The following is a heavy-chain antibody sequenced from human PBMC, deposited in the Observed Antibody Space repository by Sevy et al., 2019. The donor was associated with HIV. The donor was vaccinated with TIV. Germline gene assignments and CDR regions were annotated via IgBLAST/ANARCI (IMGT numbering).Heavy chain of an antibody. CDR1: GFTFSSFA. J-gene: IGHJ4*02. Sequence: GGSLRLSCAASGFTFSSFAMQWVRQAPGKGLDWVTFISYDGTDNYDADSVKGRFTISRDNSKNTLDLQMNSLRPEDTAXYYCARDGVSSGWYRGYYFDNWGQGTLVTVSS. CDR2: ISYDGTDN. D-gene: IGHD6-19*01. V-gene: IGHV3-30*04. CDR3: ARDGVSSGWYRGYYFDN.